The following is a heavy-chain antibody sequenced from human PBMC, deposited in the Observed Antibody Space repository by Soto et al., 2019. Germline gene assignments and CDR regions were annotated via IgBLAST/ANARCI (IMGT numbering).Heavy chain of an antibody. CDR3: VRQRALDSSGHYSDF. CDR2: IYPGDSDI. V-gene: IGHV5-51*01. Sequence: PGESLKISCRGSGYSFITYWIGWVRQMPGKGLEWTGIIYPGDSDIRYSPSFQGQVIISADRSISTAYLQWTSLKASDTAMYYCVRQRALDSSGHYSDFWGQGTQVTVSS. J-gene: IGHJ4*02. D-gene: IGHD3-22*01. CDR1: GYSFITYW.